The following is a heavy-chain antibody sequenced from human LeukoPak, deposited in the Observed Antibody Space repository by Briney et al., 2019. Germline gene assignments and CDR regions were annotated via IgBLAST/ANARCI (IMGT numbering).Heavy chain of an antibody. CDR2: FDPEDGET. J-gene: IGHJ4*02. CDR1: GYTLTELS. V-gene: IGHV1-24*01. CDR3: ATDLSSSSTGY. D-gene: IGHD6-6*01. Sequence: GASVKVSCKVSGYTLTELSMHWVRQAPGKGPEWMGGFDPEDGETIYAQKFQGRVTMTEHTSTDTAYMELSSLRSEDTAVYYCATDLSSSSTGYWGQGTLVTVSS.